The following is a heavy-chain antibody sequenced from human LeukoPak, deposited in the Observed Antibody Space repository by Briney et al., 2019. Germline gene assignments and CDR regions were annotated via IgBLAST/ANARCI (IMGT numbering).Heavy chain of an antibody. CDR3: ARHLPWDIVVVVAPDAFDI. CDR1: GGSISSSSYY. J-gene: IGHJ3*02. V-gene: IGHV4-39*01. CDR2: IYYSGST. Sequence: SETLSLTCTVSGGSISSSSYYWGWIRQPPGKGLERIGSIYYSGSTYYNPSLKSRVTISVDTSKNQFSLKLSSVTAADTAVYYCARHLPWDIVVVVAPDAFDIWGQGTLVTVSS. D-gene: IGHD2-15*01.